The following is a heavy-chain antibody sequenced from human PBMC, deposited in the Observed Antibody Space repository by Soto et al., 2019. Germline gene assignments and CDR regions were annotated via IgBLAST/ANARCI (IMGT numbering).Heavy chain of an antibody. J-gene: IGHJ3*02. V-gene: IGHV4-59*08. CDR1: GGAISNYY. Sequence: QVQLQESGPGLVKPSETLSLTCTVSGGAISNYYWSWIRQPPGKGLEWIGYIYNSGSTNYNPSLKSRATISVDTSKNQFSLKLSSVTAADTAVYYCARRPGFGHAFDICGQGTVVTVSS. CDR3: ARRPGFGHAFDI. CDR2: IYNSGST. D-gene: IGHD3-10*01.